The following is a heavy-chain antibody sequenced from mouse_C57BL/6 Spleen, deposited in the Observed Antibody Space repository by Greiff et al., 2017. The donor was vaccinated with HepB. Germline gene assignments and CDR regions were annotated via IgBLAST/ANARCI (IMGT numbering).Heavy chain of an antibody. CDR3: AREGNYYGSSYYAMDY. Sequence: QVQLQQPGAELVRPGSSVKLSCKASGYTFTSYWMHWVKQRPIQGLEWIGNIDPSDSETHYNQKFKDKATLTVDKSSSTAYMQLSSLTSEDSAVYYCAREGNYYGSSYYAMDYWGQGTSVTVSS. D-gene: IGHD1-1*01. CDR1: GYTFTSYW. CDR2: IDPSDSET. V-gene: IGHV1-52*01. J-gene: IGHJ4*01.